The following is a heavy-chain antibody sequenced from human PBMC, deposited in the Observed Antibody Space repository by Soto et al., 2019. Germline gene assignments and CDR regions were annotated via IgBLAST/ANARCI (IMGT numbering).Heavy chain of an antibody. Sequence: ASVKVSCKASGGTFSSYAISWVRQAPGQGLEWMGGIIPIFGTANYAQKFQGRVTITADESTSTAYMELSSLRSEDTAVYYCARTSQVDIVVVPAARGMDVWGQGTTVTVSS. D-gene: IGHD2-2*03. CDR3: ARTSQVDIVVVPAARGMDV. V-gene: IGHV1-69*13. J-gene: IGHJ6*02. CDR1: GGTFSSYA. CDR2: IIPIFGTA.